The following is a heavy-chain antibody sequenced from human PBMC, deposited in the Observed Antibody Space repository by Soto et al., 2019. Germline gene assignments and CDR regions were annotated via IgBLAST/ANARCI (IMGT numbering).Heavy chain of an antibody. J-gene: IGHJ6*02. D-gene: IGHD2-21*01. Sequence: RLSCAASGFTFSSYSMNWVRQAPGKGLEWVSSISSSSSYIYYADSVKGRFTISRDNAKNSLYLQMNSLRAEDTAVYYCATVGNIVVVNAIPVGVDVCGQRITVTVFS. CDR2: ISSSSSYI. V-gene: IGHV3-21*01. CDR3: ATVGNIVVVNAIPVGVDV. CDR1: GFTFSSYS.